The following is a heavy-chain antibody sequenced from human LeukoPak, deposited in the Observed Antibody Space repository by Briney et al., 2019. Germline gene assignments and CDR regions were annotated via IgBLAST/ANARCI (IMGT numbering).Heavy chain of an antibody. CDR2: IYTSGST. Sequence: SQTLSLTCTVSGGSISSGSYYWSWIRQPAGKGLEWIGRIYTSGSTNYNPSLKSRVTISVDTSKNQFSLKLSSVTAADTAVYYCAREFQLLWFGELSFYFDYWGQGTLVTVSS. CDR3: AREFQLLWFGELSFYFDY. CDR1: GGSISSGSYY. V-gene: IGHV4-61*02. D-gene: IGHD3-10*01. J-gene: IGHJ4*02.